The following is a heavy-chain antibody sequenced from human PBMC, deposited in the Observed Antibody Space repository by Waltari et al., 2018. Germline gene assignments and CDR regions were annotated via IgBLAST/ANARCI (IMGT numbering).Heavy chain of an antibody. J-gene: IGHJ4*02. Sequence: EVQLVESGGGLVQPGGSLRLSCAASGFTFSSYWMSWVRQAPGKGLEWVANIKQDGSEKYYGDSVKGRFTISRDNAKNSLYLQMNSLRAEDTAVYYCASENYDFWSGYPGGFDYWGQGTLVTVSS. CDR3: ASENYDFWSGYPGGFDY. CDR1: GFTFSSYW. D-gene: IGHD3-3*01. CDR2: IKQDGSEK. V-gene: IGHV3-7*01.